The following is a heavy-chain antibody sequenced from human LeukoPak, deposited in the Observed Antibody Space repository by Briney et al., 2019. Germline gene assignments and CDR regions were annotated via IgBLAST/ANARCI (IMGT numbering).Heavy chain of an antibody. CDR2: INPSGGST. CDR1: GYTFTSYY. CDR3: AREKGVVPAAGRDWFDP. D-gene: IGHD2-2*01. Sequence: GGPVKGFCKAYGYTFTSYYIHRVRQAPGPGREWVGIINPSGGSTSYAQKFQGRVTMTRDTSTSTVYMELSSLRSEDTAVYYCAREKGVVPAAGRDWFDPWGQGTLVTVSS. J-gene: IGHJ5*02. V-gene: IGHV1-46*01.